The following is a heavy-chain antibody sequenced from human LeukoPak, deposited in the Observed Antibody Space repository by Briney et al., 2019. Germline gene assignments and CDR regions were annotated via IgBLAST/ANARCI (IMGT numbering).Heavy chain of an antibody. Sequence: GESLKISCKGSGYSFASYWIGWVRQMPGKGLEWMGIIYPGDSDTRYSPSFQGQVTISADKSISTAYLQWSSLKASDTAMYYCALGGYYYDSSGYPDYWGQGTLVTVSS. J-gene: IGHJ4*02. V-gene: IGHV5-51*01. CDR3: ALGGYYYDSSGYPDY. CDR1: GYSFASYW. D-gene: IGHD3-22*01. CDR2: IYPGDSDT.